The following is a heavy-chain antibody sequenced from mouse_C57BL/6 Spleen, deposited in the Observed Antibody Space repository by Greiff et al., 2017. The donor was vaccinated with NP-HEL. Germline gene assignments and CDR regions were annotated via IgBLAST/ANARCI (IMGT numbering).Heavy chain of an antibody. CDR3: TTGELPRSFFPY. CDR2: IDPEDGDT. CDR1: GFNIKDYY. J-gene: IGHJ3*01. D-gene: IGHD1-3*01. V-gene: IGHV14-1*01. Sequence: VQLQQSGAELVRPGASVKLSCTASGFNIKDYYMHWVKQRPEQGLEWIGRIDPEDGDTEYAPKFQGKATMTADTSSNTAYLQLSSLTSEVTAVYYCTTGELPRSFFPYWGQGTLVTVSA.